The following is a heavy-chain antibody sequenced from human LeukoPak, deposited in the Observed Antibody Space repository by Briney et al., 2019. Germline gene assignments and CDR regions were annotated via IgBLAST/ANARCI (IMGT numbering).Heavy chain of an antibody. Sequence: PGGSLRLSCAASGFTFSSYWMHWVRQAPGKGLVWVSRINSDGSSTSYADSVKGRFTISRDNAKNTLYLQMNSLRAEDTAVYYCARVWGSPAGMVYWGQGTLVTVSS. V-gene: IGHV3-74*01. CDR3: ARVWGSPAGMVY. CDR2: INSDGSST. J-gene: IGHJ4*02. D-gene: IGHD2-21*01. CDR1: GFTFSSYW.